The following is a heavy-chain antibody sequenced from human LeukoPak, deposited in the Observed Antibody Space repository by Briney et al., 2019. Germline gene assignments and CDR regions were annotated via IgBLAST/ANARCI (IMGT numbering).Heavy chain of an antibody. CDR1: GFTFSSYA. Sequence: GRSLRLSCAASGFTFSSYAMHWVRQAPGKGLEWVAVISYDGSNKYYADSVKGRFTISRDNSKNTLYLQMNSLRAEDTAVYSCARGLITIFGVVNNTWFDPWGQGTLVTVSS. D-gene: IGHD3-3*01. CDR2: ISYDGSNK. V-gene: IGHV3-30-3*01. J-gene: IGHJ5*02. CDR3: ARGLITIFGVVNNTWFDP.